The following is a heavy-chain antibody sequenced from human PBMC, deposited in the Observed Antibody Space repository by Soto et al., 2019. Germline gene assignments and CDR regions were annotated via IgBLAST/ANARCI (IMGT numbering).Heavy chain of an antibody. Sequence: SETLSLTCTVSSGSVSSGSFYWSWIRQPPGRGLEWIAYIYYTGSTKYNPSLKSRVTISVDTSKNQFSLKLTSVTAEDSAVYYCARHSSGGYHFDYWGQGIQVTVSS. CDR2: IYYTGST. CDR3: ARHSSGGYHFDY. CDR1: SGSVSSGSFY. J-gene: IGHJ4*02. D-gene: IGHD6-19*01. V-gene: IGHV4-61*01.